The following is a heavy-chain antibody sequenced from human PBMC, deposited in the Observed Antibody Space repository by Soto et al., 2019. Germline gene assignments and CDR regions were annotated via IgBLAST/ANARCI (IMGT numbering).Heavy chain of an antibody. V-gene: IGHV4-30-2*01. CDR1: GGSINSGGYS. CDR2: IYHTGTT. D-gene: IGHD3-10*01. J-gene: IGHJ4*02. Sequence: PSETLSLTCTVSGGSINSGGYSWTWIRQPPGKGLEWIGFIYHTGTTYYNPSLKSRVTISVDTSKNQFSLKLSSVTAADTAVYYCARGRKNYYGSGSYYNPYDYWGQGTLVTVSS. CDR3: ARGRKNYYGSGSYYNPYDY.